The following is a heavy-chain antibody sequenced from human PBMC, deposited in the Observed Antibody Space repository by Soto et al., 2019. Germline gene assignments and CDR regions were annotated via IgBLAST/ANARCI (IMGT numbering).Heavy chain of an antibody. V-gene: IGHV3-11*01. CDR3: ARRPMSISGTGFDY. J-gene: IGHJ4*02. D-gene: IGHD1-7*01. CDR2: ISSSGGTI. Sequence: LRLSCAASGFTFSDYYMSWIRQAPGKGLEWVSYISSSGGTIYYADSVKGRFTISRDNAKNSLYLQMNSLRAEDTAVYYCARRPMSISGTGFDYWGQGTLVTVSS. CDR1: GFTFSDYY.